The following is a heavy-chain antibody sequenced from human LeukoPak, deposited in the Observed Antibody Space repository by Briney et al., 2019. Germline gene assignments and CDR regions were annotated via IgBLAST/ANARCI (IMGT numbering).Heavy chain of an antibody. CDR2: ISASGGNL. D-gene: IGHD3-10*01. CDR3: ARGPLFGDY. Sequence: QPGGSLRLSCAASGFIFSSYEMNWVRQAPGKGVEWVSYISASGGNLYYADSVKGRFTISRDNAKKSLYPQMNSLRAEDTAVYYCARGPLFGDYWGQGALVTVSS. V-gene: IGHV3-48*03. J-gene: IGHJ4*02. CDR1: GFIFSSYE.